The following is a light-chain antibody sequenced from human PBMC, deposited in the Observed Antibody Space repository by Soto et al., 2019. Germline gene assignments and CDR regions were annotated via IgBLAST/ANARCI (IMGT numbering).Light chain of an antibody. J-gene: IGKJ5*01. CDR3: QQRLHWPIT. CDR2: DAS. V-gene: IGKV3-11*01. CDR1: QTVGRF. Sequence: DIVLTQSPATLSLSPGDRVTLSCRASQTVGRFLSWYQHSPGQGPRLLVYDASNRATGVPVRFSGSGSETEFILTISSLEPEDFAVYYCQQRLHWPITFGQGTRLEIK.